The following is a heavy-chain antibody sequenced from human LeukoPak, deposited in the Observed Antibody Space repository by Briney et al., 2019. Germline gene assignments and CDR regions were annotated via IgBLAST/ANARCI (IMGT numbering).Heavy chain of an antibody. CDR1: GGSISSGGYY. J-gene: IGHJ3*02. CDR3: ARGGGSGSYYNDAFDI. CDR2: INHSGST. V-gene: IGHV4-39*07. D-gene: IGHD3-10*01. Sequence: SETLSLTCTVSGGSISSGGYYWSWIRQPPGKGLEWIGEINHSGSTNYNPSLKSRVTISVDTSKNQFSPKLSSVTAADTAVYYCARGGGSGSYYNDAFDIWGQGTMVTVSS.